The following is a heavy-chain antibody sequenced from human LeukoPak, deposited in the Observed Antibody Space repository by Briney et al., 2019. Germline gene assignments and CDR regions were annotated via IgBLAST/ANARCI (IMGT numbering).Heavy chain of an antibody. J-gene: IGHJ4*02. V-gene: IGHV3-74*01. CDR3: ASPGERDGYNHDY. Sequence: GESLTLSCALSGSTFNILWKHCVRHPRGKGLVWVSRIKTDGSRTDYADSVKGRFAISRDNAKNTLFLQMTSLSAEDTAVYYCASPGERDGYNHDYWGQGTVVTGSS. CDR1: GSTFNILW. D-gene: IGHD5-24*01. CDR2: IKTDGSRT.